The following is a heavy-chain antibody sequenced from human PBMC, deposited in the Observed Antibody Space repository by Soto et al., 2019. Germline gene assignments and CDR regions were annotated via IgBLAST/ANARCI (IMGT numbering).Heavy chain of an antibody. V-gene: IGHV3-48*03. Sequence: GGSLRLSCEASGFVFSRYEMSWGRQAPGKGLEWISYISGSGGTVKYADSVRGRFTISRDNAKNSLYLQMDSLRAEDAAVYYCARVFWSGVNDYWSQGSQVTVPS. CDR3: ARVFWSGVNDY. CDR2: ISGSGGTV. D-gene: IGHD3-3*01. J-gene: IGHJ4*02. CDR1: GFVFSRYE.